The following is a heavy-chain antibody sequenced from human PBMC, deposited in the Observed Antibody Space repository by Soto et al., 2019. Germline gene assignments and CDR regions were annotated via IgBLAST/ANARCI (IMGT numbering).Heavy chain of an antibody. D-gene: IGHD3-22*01. Sequence: EEQLVESGGGLVQPGGSLRLSCVASGFILSGYDMHWVRQATGEGLEWVSAIGTAGDPYYSGSVKGRFTISRGNAENSVYHQMNSLRAGDTAVYYCARAGYDSSGYYFYAMDVWGPGTTVTVSS. J-gene: IGHJ6*02. CDR1: GFILSGYD. CDR3: ARAGYDSSGYYFYAMDV. CDR2: IGTAGDP. V-gene: IGHV3-13*05.